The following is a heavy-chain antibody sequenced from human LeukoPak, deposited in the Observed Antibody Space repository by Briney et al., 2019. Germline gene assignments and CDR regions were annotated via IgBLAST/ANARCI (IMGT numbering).Heavy chain of an antibody. Sequence: SVNVSLKASGGTFSSYAISWVRQAPGQGLEWMGGIIPIFGTANYAQKFQGRVTITADESTSTAYMELSSLRSEDTAVYYCARAGVGATRNWFDPWGQGTLVTVSS. CDR2: IIPIFGTA. CDR1: GGTFSSYA. CDR3: ARAGVGATRNWFDP. D-gene: IGHD1-26*01. J-gene: IGHJ5*02. V-gene: IGHV1-69*13.